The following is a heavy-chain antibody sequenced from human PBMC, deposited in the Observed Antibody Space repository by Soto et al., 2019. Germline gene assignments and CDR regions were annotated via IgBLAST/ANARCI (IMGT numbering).Heavy chain of an antibody. Sequence: SETLSLTCAVYGGYFSGYYWSWIRQPPGKGLEWIGEINHSGSTNYNPSLKSRVTISVDTSKNQFSLKLNSVTAADTAVYYCARDRRLITMVRGVSLWFDPWGQGTLVTVSS. V-gene: IGHV4-34*01. J-gene: IGHJ5*02. CDR1: GGYFSGYY. CDR3: ARDRRLITMVRGVSLWFDP. D-gene: IGHD3-10*01. CDR2: INHSGST.